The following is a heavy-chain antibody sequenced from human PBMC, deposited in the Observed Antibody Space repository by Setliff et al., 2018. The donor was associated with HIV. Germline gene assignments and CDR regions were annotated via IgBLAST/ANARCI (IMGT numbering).Heavy chain of an antibody. CDR3: ARASYYYDSSGWVDY. CDR1: GNIFKENY. CDR2: INGDSSSA. V-gene: IGHV3-11*03. J-gene: IGHJ4*02. D-gene: IGHD3-22*01. Sequence: GGSLRLSCEAPGNIFKENYMNWIRQAPGKGLEWIASINGDSSSANYADSVKGRFTVSRDNAKNSLYLQMNSLRPEDTAVYYCARASYYYDSSGWVDYWGQGTLVTVSS.